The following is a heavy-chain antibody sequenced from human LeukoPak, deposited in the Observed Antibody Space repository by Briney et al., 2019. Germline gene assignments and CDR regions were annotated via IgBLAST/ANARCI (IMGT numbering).Heavy chain of an antibody. CDR1: GGSISSYY. Sequence: SETLSLTCTVSGGSISSYYWSWIRQPPGKGLEWIGYIYYSWSINYNLCLKSRVNISVDMSKNQFSLKLSSVTAGDTAVYYCARTDGGWFDPWGQGTLVTVSS. CDR2: IYYSWSI. CDR3: ARTDGGWFDP. D-gene: IGHD3-10*01. V-gene: IGHV4-59*01. J-gene: IGHJ5*02.